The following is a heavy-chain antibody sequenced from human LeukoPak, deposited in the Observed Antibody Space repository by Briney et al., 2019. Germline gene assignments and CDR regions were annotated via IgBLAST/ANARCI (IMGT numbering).Heavy chain of an antibody. D-gene: IGHD4-23*01. J-gene: IGHJ4*02. CDR1: GYTFTSNG. V-gene: IGHV1-18*01. CDR3: ARVPSRTGNYGGLDY. CDR2: ISAYNGNT. Sequence: ASVKVSCKAPGYTFTSNGISWVRQAPGQGLEWMGWISAYNGNTNFGQKFQGRVTMTTDTSTGTAYMELRSLRSDDTAVYYCARVPSRTGNYGGLDYWGQGTLVTVSS.